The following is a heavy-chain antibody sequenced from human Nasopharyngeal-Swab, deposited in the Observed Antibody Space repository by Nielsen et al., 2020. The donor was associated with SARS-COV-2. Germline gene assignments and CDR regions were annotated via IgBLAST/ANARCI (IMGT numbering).Heavy chain of an antibody. D-gene: IGHD6-13*01. Sequence: GESLKISCAASGFTFSSYSMNWVRPAPGKGLEWVSSISSSSSYIYYADSVKGRFTISRDNAKNSLYLQMNSLRAEDTALYYCAKDQAAAGTPYWGQGTLVTVSS. CDR2: ISSSSSYI. CDR3: AKDQAAAGTPY. V-gene: IGHV3-21*04. J-gene: IGHJ4*02. CDR1: GFTFSSYS.